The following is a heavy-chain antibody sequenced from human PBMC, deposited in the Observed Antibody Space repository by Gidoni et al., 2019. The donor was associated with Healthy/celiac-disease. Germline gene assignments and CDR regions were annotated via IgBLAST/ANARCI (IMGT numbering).Heavy chain of an antibody. CDR2: ISYDGSNK. V-gene: IGHV3-30-3*01. CDR1: GFTFSSYA. J-gene: IGHJ4*02. CDR3: ARGGSGYSSSWYPFDY. Sequence: QVQLVGSGGGVVQPGRSLRLSCAASGFTFSSYAMHWVRQAPGKGLEWVAVISYDGSNKYYADPVKGRFTISRDNSKNTLYLQMNSLRAEDTAVYYWARGGSGYSSSWYPFDYWGQGTLVTVSS. D-gene: IGHD6-13*01.